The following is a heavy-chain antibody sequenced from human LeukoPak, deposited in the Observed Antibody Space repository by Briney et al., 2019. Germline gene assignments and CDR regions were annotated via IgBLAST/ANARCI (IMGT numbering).Heavy chain of an antibody. CDR1: GYTFGNYF. V-gene: IGHV1-46*01. Sequence: ASVKVSCKASGYTFGNYFMHWVRQAPGQGLEWMAMINPSGDTSNYAENLLGRGTMTRDTSTSAVYMELSGLRSEDTAVYYCARGILGAPVAFDLWGQGTTVIVSS. CDR3: ARGILGAPVAFDL. J-gene: IGHJ3*01. CDR2: INPSGDTS. D-gene: IGHD1-26*01.